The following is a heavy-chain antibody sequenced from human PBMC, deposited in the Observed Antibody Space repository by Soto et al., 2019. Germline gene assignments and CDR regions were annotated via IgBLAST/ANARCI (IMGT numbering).Heavy chain of an antibody. CDR1: GFTFRDYY. J-gene: IGHJ4*02. V-gene: IGHV3-11*06. Sequence: GGSLRLSCAASGFTFRDYYMSWIRQVPGKGLEWVAYISGSSDSIPYADSVKGRFTISRDNAKNSLYLQMNSLRAEDTAVYYCARVGVVTAAGTSDYWGQGTLVTVSS. CDR3: ARVGVVTAAGTSDY. CDR2: ISGSSDSI. D-gene: IGHD6-13*01.